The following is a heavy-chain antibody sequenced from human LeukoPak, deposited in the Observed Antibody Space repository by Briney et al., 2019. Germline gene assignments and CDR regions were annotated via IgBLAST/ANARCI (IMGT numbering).Heavy chain of an antibody. V-gene: IGHV1-18*01. Sequence: ASVKVSCKTSGYTFTNYGVTWVRQAPGEGLEWMGWISAYNGHTKYAQRLQGRVTMTTDTSTSTAYMELRSLRSDDTAVYYCASGYLSGSTYYFDYWGQGTLVTVPS. CDR3: ASGYLSGSTYYFDY. CDR2: ISAYNGHT. D-gene: IGHD1-26*01. CDR1: GYTFTNYG. J-gene: IGHJ4*02.